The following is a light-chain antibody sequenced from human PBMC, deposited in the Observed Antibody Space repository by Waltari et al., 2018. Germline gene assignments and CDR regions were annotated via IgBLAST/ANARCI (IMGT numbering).Light chain of an antibody. CDR3: AAWDDSLDGWV. CDR2: SNS. Sequence: SQPPSASGTPGQSVTISCSGSSPNIGTNTVNWYQQLPGRAPRLLIYSNSQRPSGVPDRFSASKSDTSASLAISGLQCEDEADCYCAAWDDSLDGWVFGGGTTLTVL. J-gene: IGLJ3*02. V-gene: IGLV1-44*01. CDR1: SPNIGTNT.